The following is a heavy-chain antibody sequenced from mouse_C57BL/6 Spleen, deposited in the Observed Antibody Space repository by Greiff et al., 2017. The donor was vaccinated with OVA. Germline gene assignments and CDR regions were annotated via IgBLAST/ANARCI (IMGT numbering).Heavy chain of an antibody. Sequence: EVKLVESGGGLVQPGGSMKLSCAASGFTFSDAWMDWVRQSPEKGLEWVAEIRNKANNHATYYAESVKGRFTISRDDSKSSVYLQMNSLRAEDTGIYYCTRSIYYGYDGYAMDYWGQGTSVTVSS. V-gene: IGHV6-6*01. CDR1: GFTFSDAW. CDR2: IRNKANNHAT. D-gene: IGHD2-2*01. CDR3: TRSIYYGYDGYAMDY. J-gene: IGHJ4*01.